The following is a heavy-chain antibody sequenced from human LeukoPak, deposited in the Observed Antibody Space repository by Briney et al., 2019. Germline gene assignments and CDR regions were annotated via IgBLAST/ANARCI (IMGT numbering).Heavy chain of an antibody. D-gene: IGHD4/OR15-4a*01. V-gene: IGHV1-8*01. CDR1: GYTFTSYD. CDR3: ARETMRSPNRGFDP. Sequence: ASVKVSCKASGYTFTSYDNNWVRQATGQGLGWMGCRNPYSGRTGYAQKFQGRVTTTRETALSTAYMQLSSLRSEDTAVYYCARETMRSPNRGFDPWGQGTLVTVSS. J-gene: IGHJ5*02. CDR2: RNPYSGRT.